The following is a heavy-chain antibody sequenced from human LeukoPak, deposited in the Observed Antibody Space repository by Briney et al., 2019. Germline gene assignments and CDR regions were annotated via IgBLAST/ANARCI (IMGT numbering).Heavy chain of an antibody. CDR2: INHSGST. CDR1: GGSFSGYY. Sequence: SETLSLTCAVYGGSFSGYYWSWIRQPPGKGLEWIGEINHSGSTNYNPSLKSRVTISVDTSMNQFSLKLSSVTAADTAVYYCARGRLWFGELFSWFDPWGQGTLVTVSS. D-gene: IGHD3-10*01. J-gene: IGHJ5*02. CDR3: ARGRLWFGELFSWFDP. V-gene: IGHV4-34*01.